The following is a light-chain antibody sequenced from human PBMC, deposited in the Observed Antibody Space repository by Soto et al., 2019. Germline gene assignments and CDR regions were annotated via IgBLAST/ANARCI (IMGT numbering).Light chain of an antibody. CDR3: SSYAGSNKFV. CDR2: EVT. V-gene: IGLV2-14*01. CDR1: SSDIGGSNY. J-gene: IGLJ1*01. Sequence: QSALTQPASVSGSPGQSITISCTGTSSDIGGSNYVSWYQQHPGKAPKLIIYEVTNRPSGGSDRFSGSKSDNTASLIISGLQAEDDAHYYCSSYAGSNKFVFGSGTKLTV.